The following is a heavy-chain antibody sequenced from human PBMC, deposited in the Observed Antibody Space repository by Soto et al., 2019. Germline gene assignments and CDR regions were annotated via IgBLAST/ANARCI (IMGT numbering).Heavy chain of an antibody. CDR2: IYYSGST. V-gene: IGHV4-31*03. CDR1: GCSISSGGYY. J-gene: IGHJ3*02. Sequence: QVQLQESGPGLVKPSQTLSLTCTVSGCSISSGGYYWSWIRQHPGKGLEWIGYIYYSGSTYYNPSLKSRVTISVDTSKNQFSLKRSSVTAADTAVYYCARSGVPPRTFDIWGQGTMVTVSS. D-gene: IGHD3-10*01. CDR3: ARSGVPPRTFDI.